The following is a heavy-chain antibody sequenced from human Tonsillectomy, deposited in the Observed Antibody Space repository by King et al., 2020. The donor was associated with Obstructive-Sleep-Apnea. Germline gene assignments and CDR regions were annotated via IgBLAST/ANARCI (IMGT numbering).Heavy chain of an antibody. J-gene: IGHJ4*02. V-gene: IGHV1-69*01. Sequence: VQLVESGAEVKKPGSSVTVSCKASGGTFSSYAISWVRQAPGQGLEWMGGIIPIFGTANYAQKFQGRVTITADESTSTAYMELSSLRSEDTAVYYCARDFRVAPSAVIYYWGQGTLVTVSS. D-gene: IGHD3-22*01. CDR2: IIPIFGTA. CDR1: GGTFSSYA. CDR3: ARDFRVAPSAVIYY.